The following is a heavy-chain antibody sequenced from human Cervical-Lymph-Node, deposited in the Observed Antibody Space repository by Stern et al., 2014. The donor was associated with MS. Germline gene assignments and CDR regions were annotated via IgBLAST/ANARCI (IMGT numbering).Heavy chain of an antibody. CDR2: INPNSSLT. CDR3: ARQQGTYYGLSFDY. CDR1: GYTFTGHY. J-gene: IGHJ4*02. D-gene: IGHD3-22*01. V-gene: IGHV1-2*02. Sequence: VQLVESGAEVKKPGASVKVSCKASGYTFTGHYMHWVRQAPGQGLQWMGWINPNSSLTNLGQKFQGRVTMTRDTSISTAYMELSRLKSDDTAVYYCARQQGTYYGLSFDYWGQGTLVTVSS.